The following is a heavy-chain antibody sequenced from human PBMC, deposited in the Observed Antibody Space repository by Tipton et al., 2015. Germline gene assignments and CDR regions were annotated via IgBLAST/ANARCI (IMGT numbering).Heavy chain of an antibody. D-gene: IGHD2-15*01. V-gene: IGHV4-31*03. J-gene: IGHJ3*01. Sequence: TLSLTCTVSGGSISSGGYYWSWIRQHPVKGLEWIGYIYYNGNTHYNPSLKSRVTISLDTSKNQFSLRLTSVTAADTAVYFCARDPTSESIAGAIDLWGQGTTVTVSS. CDR2: IYYNGNT. CDR3: ARDPTSESIAGAIDL. CDR1: GGSISSGGYY.